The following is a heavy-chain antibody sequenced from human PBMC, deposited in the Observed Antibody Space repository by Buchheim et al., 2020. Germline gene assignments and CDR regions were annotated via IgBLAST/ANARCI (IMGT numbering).Heavy chain of an antibody. CDR2: IYYSEST. Sequence: QVQLQESGPGLVKPSETLSLTCTVSGGSISSYYWSWIRQPPGKGLEWIGYIYYSESTNYNPSLKSRVTISVDTSKNQFSLKLSSVTAADTAVYYCARGSVDSSGWYLDYWGQGTL. V-gene: IGHV4-59*01. J-gene: IGHJ4*02. CDR1: GGSISSYY. D-gene: IGHD6-19*01. CDR3: ARGSVDSSGWYLDY.